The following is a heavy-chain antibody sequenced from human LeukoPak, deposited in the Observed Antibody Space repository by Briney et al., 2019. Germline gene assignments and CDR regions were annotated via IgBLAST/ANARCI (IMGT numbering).Heavy chain of an antibody. J-gene: IGHJ4*02. CDR2: IIVGGSNT. Sequence: GGSLRLSCAASGFPFSSYAMTWVRQAPGKGLEWVSDIIVGGSNTYYADSVKGRFTISRDNSKATLYLQMNSLRAEDTAIYYCARNVEGYNDYWGQGTLVTVSS. D-gene: IGHD5-24*01. CDR3: ARNVEGYNDY. V-gene: IGHV3-23*01. CDR1: GFPFSSYA.